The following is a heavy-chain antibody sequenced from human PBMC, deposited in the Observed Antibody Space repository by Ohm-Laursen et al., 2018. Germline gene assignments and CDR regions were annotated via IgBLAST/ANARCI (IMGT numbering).Heavy chain of an antibody. Sequence: SVKVSCKASGYTFTGYYMHWVRQAPGQGLEWMGWINPNSGGTNYAQKFQGRVTMTRDTSISTAYMELSRLRSDDTAVYYCATPFVHDYNWFDPWGQGTLVTVSS. CDR2: INPNSGGT. V-gene: IGHV1-2*02. D-gene: IGHD2-21*02. CDR1: GYTFTGYY. J-gene: IGHJ5*02. CDR3: ATPFVHDYNWFDP.